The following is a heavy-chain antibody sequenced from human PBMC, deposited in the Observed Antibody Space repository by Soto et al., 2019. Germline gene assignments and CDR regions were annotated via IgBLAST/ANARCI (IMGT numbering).Heavy chain of an antibody. CDR3: AKDLPSGGQWLVREGLGRGMDV. Sequence: GGSLRLSCAASGFTFSSYGMHWVRQAPGKGLEWVAVISYDGSNKYYADSVKGRFTISRDNSKNTLYLQMNSLRAEDTAVYYCAKDLPSGGQWLVREGLGRGMDVWGQGTTVTVSS. J-gene: IGHJ6*02. V-gene: IGHV3-30*18. D-gene: IGHD6-19*01. CDR1: GFTFSSYG. CDR2: ISYDGSNK.